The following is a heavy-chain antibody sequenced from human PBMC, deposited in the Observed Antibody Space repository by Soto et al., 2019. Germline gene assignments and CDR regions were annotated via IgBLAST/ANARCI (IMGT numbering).Heavy chain of an antibody. J-gene: IGHJ5*02. V-gene: IGHV1-18*01. CDR3: ARDSRIAAADYWFDP. D-gene: IGHD6-13*01. CDR2: IGAYSGNT. Sequence: GASLKVSCKASGYTFTSFGISWVRQAPGQGLEWMGWIGAYSGNTNYAQKFQGRVTMTTDTSTSTVYMELRSLRSDDTALYYCARDSRIAAADYWFDPWGQGTLVTVSS. CDR1: GYTFTSFG.